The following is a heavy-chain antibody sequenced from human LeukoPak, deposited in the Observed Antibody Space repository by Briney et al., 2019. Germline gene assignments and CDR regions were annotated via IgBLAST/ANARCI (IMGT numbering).Heavy chain of an antibody. J-gene: IGHJ4*02. CDR3: ARLRGTAMTKGGYYFDY. V-gene: IGHV5-51*01. CDR2: IYPGDSDT. CDR1: GYSFTSYW. Sequence: GESLKISCKGSGYSFTSYWIGWVRQMPGKGLEWMGIIYPGDSDTRYSPSFQGQVTISADKSISTAYLQSSSLKASDTAMYYCARLRGTAMTKGGYYFDYWGQGTLVTVSS. D-gene: IGHD5-18*01.